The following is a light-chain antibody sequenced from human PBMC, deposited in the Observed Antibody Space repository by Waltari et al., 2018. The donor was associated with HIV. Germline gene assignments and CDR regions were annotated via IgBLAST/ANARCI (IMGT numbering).Light chain of an antibody. CDR3: MQGTHWPPGYT. J-gene: IGKJ2*01. CDR2: NVS. Sequence: DVVMTQSPLSLSVSLGQPASISCKSSQSIVHTDGYTYLNWFRRRPGQSPRRLIYNVSNRYSGVPDRFSGSGSGTDFTLEINRVEAEDVGVYYCMQGTHWPPGYTFGQGTKLEIK. CDR1: QSIVHTDGYTY. V-gene: IGKV2-30*02.